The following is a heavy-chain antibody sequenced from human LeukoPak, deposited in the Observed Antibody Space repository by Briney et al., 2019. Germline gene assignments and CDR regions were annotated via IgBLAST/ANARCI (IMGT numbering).Heavy chain of an antibody. CDR3: ARGFCSSTSCYLPTDY. J-gene: IGHJ4*02. V-gene: IGHV1-18*01. D-gene: IGHD2-2*01. CDR2: IIAYNGNT. CDR1: GYTFTSYG. Sequence: ASVKVSCKASGYTFTSYGISWVRQAPGQGLEWMGWIIAYNGNTNYAQKLQGRVTMTTDTSTSTAYMELRSLRSDDTAVYYCARGFCSSTSCYLPTDYWGQGTLVTVSS.